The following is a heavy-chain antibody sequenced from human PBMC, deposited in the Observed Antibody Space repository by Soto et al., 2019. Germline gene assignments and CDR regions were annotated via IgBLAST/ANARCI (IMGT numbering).Heavy chain of an antibody. Sequence: QVQLQESGPGLVKPSGTLFLTCAVSGCSISDNWWSWVRQPPGKGLEWIGEIYHSGTTYYTPSLRSRVVILVDKSASQISLTLSSVTAADTAVYYCARHVAVPRTRGFDYWGPGTLVAVSS. V-gene: IGHV4-4*02. D-gene: IGHD2-21*01. CDR3: ARHVAVPRTRGFDY. CDR1: GCSISDNW. CDR2: IYHSGTT. J-gene: IGHJ4*02.